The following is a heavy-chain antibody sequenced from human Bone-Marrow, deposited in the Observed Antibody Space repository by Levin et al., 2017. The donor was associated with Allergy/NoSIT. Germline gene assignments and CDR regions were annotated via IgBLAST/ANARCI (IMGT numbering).Heavy chain of an antibody. Sequence: GASVKVSCKASGYPFNGYYMHWVRQAPGQGLEWMGWINPLNGDTNYGQKFQGRVTMTRDTSISTVYMELDSLRSDDTAVYYCARDPYQLLTPYFDSWGQGTQVTVSS. CDR1: GYPFNGYY. J-gene: IGHJ4*02. CDR2: INPLNGDT. D-gene: IGHD2-2*01. V-gene: IGHV1-2*02. CDR3: ARDPYQLLTPYFDS.